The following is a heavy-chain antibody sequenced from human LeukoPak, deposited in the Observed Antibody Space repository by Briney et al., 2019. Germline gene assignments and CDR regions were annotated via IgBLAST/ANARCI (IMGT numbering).Heavy chain of an antibody. Sequence: SETLSLTCAVYGGSFSGYYWSWIRQPPGKGLEWIGEINHSGSTNYNPSLKSRVTISVDTSKNQFSLKLSSVTAADTAVYYCARRGWLQPSDAFDIWGQGTMVTVSS. D-gene: IGHD5-18*01. CDR2: INHSGST. J-gene: IGHJ3*02. V-gene: IGHV4-34*01. CDR3: ARRGWLQPSDAFDI. CDR1: GGSFSGYY.